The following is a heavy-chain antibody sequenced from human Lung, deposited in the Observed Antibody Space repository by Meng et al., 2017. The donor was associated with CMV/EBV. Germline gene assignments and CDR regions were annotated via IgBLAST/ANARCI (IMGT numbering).Heavy chain of an antibody. J-gene: IGHJ4*02. D-gene: IGHD4-17*01. CDR1: GFTFDDYA. CDR3: AKDIFPATVTTSFLDY. Sequence: SLKISCAASGFTFDDYAMHWVRQAPGKGLEWVSGISWNSGSIGYADSVKGRFTISRDNAKNSLYLQMNSLRAEDTALYYCAKDIFPATVTTSFLDYWGQGTLVTGSS. CDR2: ISWNSGSI. V-gene: IGHV3-9*01.